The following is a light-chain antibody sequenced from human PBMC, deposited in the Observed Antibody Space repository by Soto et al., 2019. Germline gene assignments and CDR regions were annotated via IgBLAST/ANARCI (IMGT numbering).Light chain of an antibody. CDR1: QSISTR. Sequence: DIQMTQSPSTLSASVGDRVTITCRASQSISTRLAWYQQKPGKAPKPLINKASSLESGVPSRFSGSGSGTEFTLTISSLQPDDFATYYCQQYHSFSRTFGPGTKVEIK. CDR2: KAS. V-gene: IGKV1-5*03. CDR3: QQYHSFSRT. J-gene: IGKJ1*01.